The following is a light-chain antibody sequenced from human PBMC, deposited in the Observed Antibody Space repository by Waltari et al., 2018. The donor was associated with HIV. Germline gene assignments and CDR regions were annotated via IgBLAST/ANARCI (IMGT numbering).Light chain of an antibody. V-gene: IGKV4-1*01. Sequence: DIVMIQSPDSLAVSLGERATINCKSSQSVLYSSNNKNYLAWYQQKPGQPPKLLIYWASTRESGVPDRFSGSGSGTDFTITINSLQAEDAAVYYCQQYYNSPQTFGQGTKVEI. CDR2: WAS. CDR3: QQYYNSPQT. J-gene: IGKJ1*01. CDR1: QSVLYSSNNKNY.